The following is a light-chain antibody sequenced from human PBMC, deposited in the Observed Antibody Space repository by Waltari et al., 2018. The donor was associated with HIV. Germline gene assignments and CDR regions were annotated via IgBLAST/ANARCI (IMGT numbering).Light chain of an antibody. Sequence: ELVLTQSPGTLSLSLGERGPLSCRASQSVSSSDLVWYQQRPGQTPRLLIYGASNRATGIPDRFSGSGSGTDFTLTISRLEPEDFVVYYCQQYSNSLITFGQGTRLEIK. CDR3: QQYSNSLIT. J-gene: IGKJ5*01. CDR2: GAS. V-gene: IGKV3-20*01. CDR1: QSVSSSD.